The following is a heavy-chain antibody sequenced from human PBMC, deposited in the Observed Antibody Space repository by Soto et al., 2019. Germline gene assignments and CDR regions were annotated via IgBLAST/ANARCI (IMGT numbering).Heavy chain of an antibody. CDR1: GGSISIFY. CDR2: IYSGGRN. D-gene: IGHD6-13*01. V-gene: IGHV4-4*07. Sequence: TSETLSLTSTVSGGSISIFYGSWIRQPAGKGLEWTGRIYSGGRNNYNPSLKSRVTMSVDTSKNQFSLRLSSVTAADTAMYYCARRSSRWDYWGQGPLATGSS. J-gene: IGHJ4*02. CDR3: ARRSSRWDY.